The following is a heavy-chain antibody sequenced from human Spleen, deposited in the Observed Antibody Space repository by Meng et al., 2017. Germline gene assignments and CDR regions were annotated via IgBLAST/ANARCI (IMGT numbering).Heavy chain of an antibody. J-gene: IGHJ4*02. D-gene: IGHD6-13*01. CDR3: ARVSASDIY. CDR2: IYHSGST. V-gene: IGHV4-4*02. Sequence: QVQLQESGPGPVKPSGTLSLTCTVSGGSINTITWWSWVRQPPGKGLAWTGEIYHSGSTNYNPSLKSRVTISVDKSKNQFSLKLNSVTAADTGVYYCARVSASDIYWGQGTLVTVSS. CDR1: GGSINTITW.